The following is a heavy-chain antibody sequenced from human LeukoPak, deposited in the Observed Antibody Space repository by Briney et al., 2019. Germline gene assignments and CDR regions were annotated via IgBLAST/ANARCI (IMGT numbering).Heavy chain of an antibody. Sequence: SQTLSLTCTVSGGSISSGDYYWSWIRQPPGKGLEWIGYIYYSGSTYYNPSLKSRVTISVDTSKNQFSLKLSSVTAADTAVYYCARWSGRVTARNYYYYMDVWGEGTTVTVSS. D-gene: IGHD6-6*01. CDR3: ARWSGRVTARNYYYYMDV. J-gene: IGHJ6*03. V-gene: IGHV4-30-4*01. CDR1: GGSISSGDYY. CDR2: IYYSGST.